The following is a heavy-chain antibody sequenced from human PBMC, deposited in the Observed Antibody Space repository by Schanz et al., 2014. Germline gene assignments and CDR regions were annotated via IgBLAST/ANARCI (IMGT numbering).Heavy chain of an antibody. V-gene: IGHV3-30*18. CDR2: VSSDGNND. CDR1: GFTFSTHA. CDR3: AKQHIVRGVIYLNWFDS. D-gene: IGHD3-10*01. J-gene: IGHJ5*01. Sequence: VQLVESGGGVVQPGRSLRLSCAASGFTFSTHAMHWVRQAPGKGLEWVALVSSDGNNDYYTDSVKGRFTISRDNSKNTVHLQMNSLRAEDTAVYYCAKQHIVRGVIYLNWFDSWGQGTPITVSS.